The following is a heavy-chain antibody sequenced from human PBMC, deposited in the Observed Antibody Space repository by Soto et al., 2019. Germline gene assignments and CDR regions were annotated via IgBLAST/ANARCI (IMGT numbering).Heavy chain of an antibody. V-gene: IGHV4-39*01. Sequence: PSETLSLTCTVSGGSISSSRYYCGWIRQPPGKGLEWIGSIYYSGSTYYNPSLKSRVTISVDTSKNQFSLKLSSVTAADTAVYYCAMTDSVTRGPGYSSSWYSCGVDVWGQGTTVTVSS. CDR3: AMTDSVTRGPGYSSSWYSCGVDV. CDR1: GGSISSSRYY. D-gene: IGHD6-13*01. J-gene: IGHJ6*02. CDR2: IYYSGST.